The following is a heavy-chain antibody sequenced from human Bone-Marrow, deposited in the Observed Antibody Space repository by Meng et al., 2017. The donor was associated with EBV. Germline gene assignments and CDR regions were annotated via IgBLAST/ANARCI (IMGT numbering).Heavy chain of an antibody. Sequence: QVALVQSGAEVKKPGDSVKVSCKASGYTFTSYYMHWVRQAPGQGLEWMGIINPSGGSTSYAQKFQGRVTMTRDTSTSTVYMELSSLRSEDTAVYYCARVSIAVAGIGPWGQGTLVTVSS. CDR3: ARVSIAVAGIGP. D-gene: IGHD6-19*01. V-gene: IGHV1-46*01. CDR2: INPSGGST. CDR1: GYTFTSYY. J-gene: IGHJ5*02.